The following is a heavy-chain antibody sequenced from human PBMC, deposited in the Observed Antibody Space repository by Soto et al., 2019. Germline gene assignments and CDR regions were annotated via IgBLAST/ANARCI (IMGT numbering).Heavy chain of an antibody. CDR2: INHSGST. V-gene: IGHV4-34*01. CDR1: GGSFSGYY. Sequence: SETLSLTCAVYGGSFSGYYWSWIRQPPGKGLEWIGEINHSGSTNYNPSLKSRVTISVDTSKNQFSLKLSSVTAADTAVYYCARGGGYCSGGSCYARFYYYYYMDVWGKGTTVTVS. CDR3: ARGGGYCSGGSCYARFYYYYYMDV. D-gene: IGHD2-15*01. J-gene: IGHJ6*03.